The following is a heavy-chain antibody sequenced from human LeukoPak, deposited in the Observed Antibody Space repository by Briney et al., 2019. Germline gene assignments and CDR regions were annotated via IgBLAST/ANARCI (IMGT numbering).Heavy chain of an antibody. CDR1: GGSISSYY. J-gene: IGHJ2*01. CDR2: VYYSGST. CDR3: ARVMGRYYDILTGYRMQGYFDL. D-gene: IGHD3-9*01. Sequence: SETLSLTCTVSGGSISSYYWSWIRQPPGKGLEWIGYVYYSGSTNYNPSLKSRVTISVDTSKNQFSLKLSSVTAADTAVYYCARVMGRYYDILTGYRMQGYFDLWGRGTLVTVSS. V-gene: IGHV4-59*01.